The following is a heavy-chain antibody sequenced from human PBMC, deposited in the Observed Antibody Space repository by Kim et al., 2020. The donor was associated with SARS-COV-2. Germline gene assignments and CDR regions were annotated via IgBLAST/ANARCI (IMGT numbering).Heavy chain of an antibody. CDR3: ARFPQRRSWYDYYYGMDV. D-gene: IGHD6-13*01. J-gene: IGHJ6*02. CDR1: GYTFTSYY. V-gene: IGHV1-46*01. CDR2: INPSGGST. Sequence: ASVKVSCKASGYTFTSYYMHWVRQAPGQGLEWMGIINPSGGSTSYAQKFQGRVTMTRDTSTSTVYMELSSLRSEDTAVYYCARFPQRRSWYDYYYGMDVWGQGTTVTVSS.